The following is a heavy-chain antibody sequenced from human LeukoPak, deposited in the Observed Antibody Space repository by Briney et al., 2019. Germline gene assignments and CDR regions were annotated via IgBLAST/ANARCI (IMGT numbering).Heavy chain of an antibody. V-gene: IGHV4-59*12. CDR3: SRENGAFSPFGY. Sequence: SETLSLTCTVSGGSISSFHWSWIRQPPGKGLEWIGYIYDSGRTNYNPSLSSRVIMALDTSKNHLSLNLTSVTAADTAVYYCSRENGAFSPFGYWGQGTLVTVPS. CDR2: IYDSGRT. D-gene: IGHD2-8*01. CDR1: GGSISSFH. J-gene: IGHJ4*02.